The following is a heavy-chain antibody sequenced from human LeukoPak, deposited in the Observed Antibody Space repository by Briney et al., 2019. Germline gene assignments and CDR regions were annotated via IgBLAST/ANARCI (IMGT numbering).Heavy chain of an antibody. CDR2: ISHSGSA. J-gene: IGHJ4*02. CDR1: GESFSGYY. D-gene: IGHD3-22*01. CDR3: ARGRYDSSGYYFDY. Sequence: SETLSLTCAVYGESFSGYYWSWIRQPPGKGLEWIGEISHSGSASYNPSLKSRVTISVDTSKNQFSLKLSSVTAADTAVYYCARGRYDSSGYYFDYWGQGTLVTVSS. V-gene: IGHV4-34*09.